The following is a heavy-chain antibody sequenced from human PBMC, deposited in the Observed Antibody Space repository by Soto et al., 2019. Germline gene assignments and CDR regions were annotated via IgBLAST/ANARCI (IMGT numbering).Heavy chain of an antibody. J-gene: IGHJ3*01. Sequence: SQTLSLTCAISGDSVSSDITSWNWIRQSSSRGLEWLGRTYYRSKWFHDYAASVKSRITINPDTSKNQFSLELNSMTPEDTAVYYCARGNALDVWGQGTVVTVSS. CDR2: TYYRSKWFH. D-gene: IGHD3-10*01. V-gene: IGHV6-1*01. CDR1: GDSVSSDITS. CDR3: ARGNALDV.